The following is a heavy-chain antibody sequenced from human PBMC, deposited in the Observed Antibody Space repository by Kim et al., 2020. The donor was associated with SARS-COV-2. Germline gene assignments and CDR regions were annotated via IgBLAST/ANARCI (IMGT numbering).Heavy chain of an antibody. J-gene: IGHJ5*02. V-gene: IGHV3-30*01. D-gene: IGHD1-1*01. Sequence: RNPDYADAVRGRFTISRDKSKNTVFLQVDSLTVEDTGVYFCARDRDNILETWGQGTMVTVSS. CDR2: RNP. CDR3: ARDRDNILET.